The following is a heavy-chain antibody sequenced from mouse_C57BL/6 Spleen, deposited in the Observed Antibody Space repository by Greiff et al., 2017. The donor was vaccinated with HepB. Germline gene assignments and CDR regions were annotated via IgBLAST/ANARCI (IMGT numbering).Heavy chain of an antibody. V-gene: IGHV1-69*01. CDR3: ARLDSSGYVPGY. J-gene: IGHJ2*01. D-gene: IGHD3-2*02. Sequence: QVQLQQSGAELVMPGASVKLSCKASGYTFTSYWMHWVKQRPGQGLEWIGEIDPSDSYTNYNQKFKGKSTLTVDKSSSTAYMQLSSLTSEDSAVYYCARLDSSGYVPGYWGQGTTLTVSS. CDR2: IDPSDSYT. CDR1: GYTFTSYW.